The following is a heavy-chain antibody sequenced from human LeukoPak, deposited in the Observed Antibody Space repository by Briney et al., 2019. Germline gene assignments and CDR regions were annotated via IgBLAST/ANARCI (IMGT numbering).Heavy chain of an antibody. V-gene: IGHV5-51*01. CDR3: ARHREWDYVWGSDGYYFDY. D-gene: IGHD3-16*01. J-gene: IGHJ4*02. CDR2: IYPGDSDT. CDR1: GYIFTSYR. Sequence: PGESLKISCKGSGYIFTSYRIGWVRQMPGKGLEWMGIIYPGDSDTRYSPSFQGQVTISADKSISTAYLQWSSLKASDTAMYYCARHREWDYVWGSDGYYFDYWGQGTLVTVSS.